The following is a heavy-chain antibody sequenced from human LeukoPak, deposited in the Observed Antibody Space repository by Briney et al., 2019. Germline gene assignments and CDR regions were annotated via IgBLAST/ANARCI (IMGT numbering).Heavy chain of an antibody. CDR2: IKQDESEK. D-gene: IGHD1-26*01. CDR1: GFTFSRYW. CDR3: ARVGFYAFDI. V-gene: IGHV3-7*03. Sequence: PGGSLRLSCAASGFTFSRYWMSCVRQAPGKGLEWVANIKQDESEKYYVDSVKGRFSISRDNAKNSLYLQMNSLRAEDTAEYYCARVGFYAFDIWGQGTKVTVSS. J-gene: IGHJ3*02.